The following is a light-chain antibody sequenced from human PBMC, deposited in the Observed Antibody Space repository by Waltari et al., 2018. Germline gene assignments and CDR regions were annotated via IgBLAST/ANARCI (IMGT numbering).Light chain of an antibody. J-gene: IGLJ3*02. V-gene: IGLV3-10*01. CDR1: ALSKKY. Sequence: SYELTQPPSVSVSPGQTARITCSGDALSKKYAYWYQQKSDQAPVVVIYEDSKRPSGIPERFSGSTSGTMATLTISGAQVEDEADYYCYSIDSSGNHRGVFGGGTKLSV. CDR3: YSIDSSGNHRGV. CDR2: EDS.